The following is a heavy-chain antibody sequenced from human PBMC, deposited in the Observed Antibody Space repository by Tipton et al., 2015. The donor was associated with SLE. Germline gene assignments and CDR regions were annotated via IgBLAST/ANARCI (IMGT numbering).Heavy chain of an antibody. Sequence: QVQLVQSGAEVKKPGASVKVSCKASGYTFASYGISWLRQAPGQGLEWMGWISGYNGNTNYAQKIQGRVTMTTDTSTSTAYMELRSLRSDDTAVYYCARAPYYDFWSGYHGALDIWGQGTMVTVSS. CDR2: ISGYNGNT. V-gene: IGHV1-18*01. CDR3: ARAPYYDFWSGYHGALDI. D-gene: IGHD3-3*01. J-gene: IGHJ3*02. CDR1: GYTFASYG.